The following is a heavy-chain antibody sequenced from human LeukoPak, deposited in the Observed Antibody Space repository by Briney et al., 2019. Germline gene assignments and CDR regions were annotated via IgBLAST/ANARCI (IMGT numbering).Heavy chain of an antibody. Sequence: QPGGSLRLSCAASGFTFSSYAMSWVRQAPGKGLEWVSGISGSGGSTYYADSVKGRFTISRDNAKNSLYLQMNSLRAEDTAVYYCARDRGSWLLDYWGQGTLVTVSS. CDR1: GFTFSSYA. CDR3: ARDRGSWLLDY. V-gene: IGHV3-23*01. CDR2: ISGSGGST. J-gene: IGHJ4*02. D-gene: IGHD2-15*01.